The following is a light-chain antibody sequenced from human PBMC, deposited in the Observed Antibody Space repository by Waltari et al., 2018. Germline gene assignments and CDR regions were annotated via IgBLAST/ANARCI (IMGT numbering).Light chain of an antibody. V-gene: IGKV3-20*01. CDR2: GAS. J-gene: IGKJ1*01. CDR1: QRVSSSY. Sequence: EIVLTQSPGPLSLSPGERATLSSRASQRVSSSYLAWYQQKAGQAPRLPIYGASSRATGIPDRFSGSGSGTDFTLTISRMEPEDFAVYYCQQYGSSPRTFGQGTKVEIK. CDR3: QQYGSSPRT.